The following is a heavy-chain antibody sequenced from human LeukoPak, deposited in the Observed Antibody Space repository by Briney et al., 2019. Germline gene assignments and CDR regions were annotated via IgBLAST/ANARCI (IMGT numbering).Heavy chain of an antibody. CDR2: ISSSSSYI. V-gene: IGHV3-21*01. Sequence: GGSLRLSCAASGFTFSSYSMNWVRQAPGKGLEWVSSISSSSSYIYYADSVKGRFTISRDNAKNSLYPQMNSLRAEDTAVYYCARSGKNGYSYGHFDYWGQGTLVTVSS. J-gene: IGHJ4*02. CDR3: ARSGKNGYSYGHFDY. CDR1: GFTFSSYS. D-gene: IGHD5-18*01.